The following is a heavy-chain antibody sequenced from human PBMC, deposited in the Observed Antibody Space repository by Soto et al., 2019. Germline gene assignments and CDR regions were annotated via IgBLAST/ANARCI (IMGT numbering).Heavy chain of an antibody. CDR3: ARELYGDYWFDP. D-gene: IGHD4-17*01. CDR1: GDSISSSSYY. CDR2: INHSGTT. Sequence: SETLSLTCIVSGDSISSSSYYWVWIRQPPGKGLEWIGRINHSGTTNYNPSLESRVTISVDTSKNQFSLKLSSVTAADTAVYYCARELYGDYWFDPWGQGTLVTVSS. J-gene: IGHJ5*02. V-gene: IGHV4-39*07.